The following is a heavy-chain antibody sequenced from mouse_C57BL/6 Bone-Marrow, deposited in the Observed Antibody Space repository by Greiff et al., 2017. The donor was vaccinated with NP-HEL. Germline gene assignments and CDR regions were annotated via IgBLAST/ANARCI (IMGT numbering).Heavy chain of an antibody. V-gene: IGHV5-4*01. CDR2: ISDGGSYT. Sequence: EVMLVESGGGLVKPGGSLKLSCAASGFTFSSYAMSWVRQTPEKRLEWVATISDGGSYTYYPDNVKGRFTISRDNAKNNLYLQMSHLKSEDTAMYYCARDPNLYDGYYVPWFAYWGQGTLVTVSA. CDR1: GFTFSSYA. CDR3: ARDPNLYDGYYVPWFAY. D-gene: IGHD2-3*01. J-gene: IGHJ3*01.